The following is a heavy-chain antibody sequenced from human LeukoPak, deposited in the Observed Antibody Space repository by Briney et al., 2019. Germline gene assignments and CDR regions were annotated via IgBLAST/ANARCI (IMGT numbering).Heavy chain of an antibody. CDR3: ARGARRGDDYGGFFDY. Sequence: GGSLRLSCVASGFTFSDYYMGWIRQAPGKGLEWVSYITNNGRNIYYADSMKGRFTISRDNSKNTLNLQMNSLRAEDTAVYYCARGARRGDDYGGFFDYWGQGTLVTVSS. CDR1: GFTFSDYY. CDR2: ITNNGRNI. J-gene: IGHJ4*02. V-gene: IGHV3-11*04. D-gene: IGHD4-23*01.